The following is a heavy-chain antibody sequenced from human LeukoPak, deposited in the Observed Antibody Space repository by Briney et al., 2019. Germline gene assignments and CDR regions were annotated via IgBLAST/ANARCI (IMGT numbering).Heavy chain of an antibody. J-gene: IGHJ6*03. CDR3: ARTTEGGYTYDYFYYYYVDV. V-gene: IGHV4-38-2*02. Sequence: SETLSLTCSVSGYSISSGSYWGWIRQPPGKGLEWIGSIYRSGSTYYNPSLKSRVTISVDTSKNQFSLKLSSVTAADTAVYFCARTTEGGYTYDYFYYYYVDVWGKGTTVTISS. CDR2: IYRSGST. D-gene: IGHD5-18*01. CDR1: GYSISSGSY.